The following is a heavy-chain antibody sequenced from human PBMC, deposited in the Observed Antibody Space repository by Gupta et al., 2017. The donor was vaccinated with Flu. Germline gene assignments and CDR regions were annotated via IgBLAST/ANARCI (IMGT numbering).Heavy chain of an antibody. CDR2: IGWKSDTI. CDR3: ARDKRQWLAGAIDF. Sequence: EEYAMSWGRQAAGKGLEWGSGIGWKSDTIAYADSVKGRCTIARDNAKNSLSLQMNSLRIEDTALYGGARDKRQWLAGAIDFWGQGARVTVSS. J-gene: IGHJ4*02. V-gene: IGHV3-9*01. CDR1: EEYA. D-gene: IGHD6-19*01.